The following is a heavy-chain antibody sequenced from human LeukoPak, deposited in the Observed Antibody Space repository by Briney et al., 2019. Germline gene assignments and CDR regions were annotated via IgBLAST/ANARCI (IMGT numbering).Heavy chain of an antibody. CDR1: GGSISSYY. Sequence: SETLSLTCTVSGGSISSYYWSWIRQPPGKGLEWVGYIYYSGGTNYNPSLKSRVTISVEKSKKKFSLKMSSVTAADTAVYYCARVVVGAIPSYYYYGMDVWGQGTTVTVSS. CDR2: IYYSGGT. D-gene: IGHD1-26*01. J-gene: IGHJ6*02. V-gene: IGHV4-59*01. CDR3: ARVVVGAIPSYYYYGMDV.